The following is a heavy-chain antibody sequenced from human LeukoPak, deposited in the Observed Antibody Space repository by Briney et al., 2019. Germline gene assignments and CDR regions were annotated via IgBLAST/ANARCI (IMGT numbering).Heavy chain of an antibody. Sequence: SSETLSLTCIVSGVSIRSDTYYWGWLRQPPGKGLEWIGNYHNGNSYYNPSLKSRVTISEDTSGNQFSLRVTSVTAADTAVYYCARLWDSTGLYFYYYMDVWGEGTTVTVSS. CDR2: YHNGNS. CDR3: ARLWDSTGLYFYYYMDV. CDR1: GVSIRSDTYY. J-gene: IGHJ6*03. D-gene: IGHD6-25*01. V-gene: IGHV4-39*01.